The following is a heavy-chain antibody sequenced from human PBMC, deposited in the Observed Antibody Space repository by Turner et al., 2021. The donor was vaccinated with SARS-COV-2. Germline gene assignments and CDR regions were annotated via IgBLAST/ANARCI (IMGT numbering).Heavy chain of an antibody. CDR3: AREAPLGVNSMAFDY. D-gene: IGHD3-10*01. Sequence: EVQLVESGGGLVQPGGSLRLSCAASGFTFSNYWMHWVRQAPGKGLVWVSRINSDGSSTSYADSVKGRFTISRDNAKNTLYLQMNSLRAEDTAVYYCAREAPLGVNSMAFDYWGQGTLVTVSS. V-gene: IGHV3-74*01. J-gene: IGHJ4*02. CDR1: GFTFSNYW. CDR2: INSDGSST.